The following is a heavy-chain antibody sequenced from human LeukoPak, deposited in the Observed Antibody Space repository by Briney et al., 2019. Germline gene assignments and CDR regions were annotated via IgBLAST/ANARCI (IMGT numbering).Heavy chain of an antibody. V-gene: IGHV3-23*01. J-gene: IGHJ4*02. CDR1: GFTFSNSA. Sequence: GGSLRLSCAASGFTFSNSAMGWVRQAPGKGLEWVSAISGSGGSTYYADSVKGRFTISRDNSKNTLYLQMNSLRAEDTAVYYCAKAPFIEVAGTTWDYGGQEPLAPASS. D-gene: IGHD6-19*01. CDR2: ISGSGGST. CDR3: AKAPFIEVAGTTWDY.